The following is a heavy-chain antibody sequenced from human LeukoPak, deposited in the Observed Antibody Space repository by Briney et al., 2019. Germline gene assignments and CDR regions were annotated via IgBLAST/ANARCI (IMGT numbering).Heavy chain of an antibody. J-gene: IGHJ4*02. CDR1: GYTFTGYY. CDR3: ASKAGIAVAGLFDY. Sequence: ASVKVSCKASGYTFTGYYMHWVRQAPGQGLEWMGWINPNSGGTNYAQKFQGRVTMTRDTSISTAYMEMSRLRSDDTAVYYCASKAGIAVAGLFDYWGQGTLVSVSS. CDR2: INPNSGGT. D-gene: IGHD6-19*01. V-gene: IGHV1-2*02.